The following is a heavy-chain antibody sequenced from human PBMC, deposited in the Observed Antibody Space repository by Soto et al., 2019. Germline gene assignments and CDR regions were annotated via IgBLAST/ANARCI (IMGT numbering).Heavy chain of an antibody. V-gene: IGHV4-34*01. CDR2: INHSGST. D-gene: IGHD1-20*01. Sequence: SETLSLTCAVYGGSFSGYYWSWIRQPPGKGLEWIGEINHSGSTNYNPSLKSRVTISVDTSKNQFSLKLSSVTAADTAVYYCARGVSQVTGTVDYYGMDVWGQGTTVTVSS. CDR1: GGSFSGYY. J-gene: IGHJ6*02. CDR3: ARGVSQVTGTVDYYGMDV.